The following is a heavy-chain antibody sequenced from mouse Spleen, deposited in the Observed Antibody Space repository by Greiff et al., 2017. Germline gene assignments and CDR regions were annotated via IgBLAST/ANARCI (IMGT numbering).Heavy chain of an antibody. CDR3: ARPGFDY. Sequence: QVQLQQSGPELVKPGASVKISCKASGYTFTNYWLGWVKQRPGHGLEWIGDIYPGGGYTNYNEKFKGKATLTVDKSSSTAYMHLSSLTSEDSAVYYCARPGFDYWGQGTTLTVSS. V-gene: IGHV1-63*01. CDR2: IYPGGGYT. J-gene: IGHJ2*01. CDR1: GYTFTNYW.